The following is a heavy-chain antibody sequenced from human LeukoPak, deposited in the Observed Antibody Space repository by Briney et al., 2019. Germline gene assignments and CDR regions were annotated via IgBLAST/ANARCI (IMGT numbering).Heavy chain of an antibody. V-gene: IGHV1-69*04. CDR3: ARDRDYSGSPFDY. J-gene: IGHJ4*02. D-gene: IGHD1-26*01. Sequence: ASVKVSCKASGGTFSSYAISWVRQAPGQGLEWMGRIIPILGIANYAQKFQGRVTITADKSTSTAYMELSSLRSEDTAVYYCARDRDYSGSPFDYWGQGTLVTVSS. CDR2: IIPILGIA. CDR1: GGTFSSYA.